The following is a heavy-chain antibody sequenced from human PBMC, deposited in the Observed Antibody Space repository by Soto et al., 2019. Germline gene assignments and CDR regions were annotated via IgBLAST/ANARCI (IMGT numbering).Heavy chain of an antibody. D-gene: IGHD3-9*01. CDR2: INHSGST. CDR1: GGSFSGYY. J-gene: IGHJ4*02. V-gene: IGHV4-34*01. Sequence: QVQLQQWGAGLLKPSETLSLTCAVYGGSFSGYYWSWIRQPPGKGLEWIGEINHSGSTNYNPSLKSRVTISVDTSKNTFALKLSSVTAADTAVYYCARGRRYFDWLLYPYFDYWGQGTLVTVSS. CDR3: ARGRRYFDWLLYPYFDY.